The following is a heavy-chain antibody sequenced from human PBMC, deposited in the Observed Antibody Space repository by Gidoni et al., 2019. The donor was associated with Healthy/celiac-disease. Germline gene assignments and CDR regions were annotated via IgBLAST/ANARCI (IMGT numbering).Heavy chain of an antibody. CDR2: SNWNGGST. D-gene: IGHD3-22*01. CDR3: ARSFSDSSGYAFY. J-gene: IGHJ4*02. CDR1: GSTFDDYG. Sequence: EVQLVESGGGVVRPGGSLILSCADSGSTFDDYGMSWFRQAPGKGLEWVSGSNWNGGSTGYADSVKGRFTISRDNAKNSLYLQMNSLRAEDTALYYCARSFSDSSGYAFYWGQGTLVTVSS. V-gene: IGHV3-20*04.